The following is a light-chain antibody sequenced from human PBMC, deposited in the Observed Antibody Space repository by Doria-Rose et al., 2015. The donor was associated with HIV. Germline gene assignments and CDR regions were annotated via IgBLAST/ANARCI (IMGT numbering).Light chain of an antibody. Sequence: EIVLTQSPGTLSLSPGERATLSCLASQSFSSTYLAWYLQKPGQAPSLLSYDGSTRATGIPDRFSASGSGTDFTLTINRLEPEDFALYYCHQYGTSGTFGQGTKVEI. CDR1: QSFSSTY. J-gene: IGKJ1*01. V-gene: IGKV3-20*01. CDR3: HQYGTSGT. CDR2: DGS.